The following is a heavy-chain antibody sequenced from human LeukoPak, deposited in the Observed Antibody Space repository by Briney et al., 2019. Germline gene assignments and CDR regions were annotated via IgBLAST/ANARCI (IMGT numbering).Heavy chain of an antibody. J-gene: IGHJ4*02. CDR2: IIPIFGIA. CDR3: ARDTSYCSGGSCYFYGFDY. Sequence: SVKVSCKASGGTFSSYAISWVRQAPGQGLEWMGRIIPIFGIANYAQKFQGRVTITADKSTSTAYMELSSLRSEDTAVYYCARDTSYCSGGSCYFYGFDYWGQGTLVTVSS. CDR1: GGTFSSYA. V-gene: IGHV1-69*04. D-gene: IGHD2-15*01.